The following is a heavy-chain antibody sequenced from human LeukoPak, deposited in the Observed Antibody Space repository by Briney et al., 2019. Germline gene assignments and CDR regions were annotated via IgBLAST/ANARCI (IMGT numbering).Heavy chain of an antibody. CDR2: INPNSGGT. Sequence: GASVKVSCKASGYTFTGYYMHWVRQAPGQGLEWMGWINPNSGGTNYAQKFQGRVTMTRDTSISTAYMELGRLRSDDTAVYYCARLSSPSSLAFDIWGQGTMVTVSS. J-gene: IGHJ3*02. V-gene: IGHV1-2*02. CDR3: ARLSSPSSLAFDI. CDR1: GYTFTGYY. D-gene: IGHD3-10*01.